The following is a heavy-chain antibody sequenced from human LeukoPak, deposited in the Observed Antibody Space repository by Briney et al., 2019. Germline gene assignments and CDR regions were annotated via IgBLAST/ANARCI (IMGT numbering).Heavy chain of an antibody. CDR3: ARDRGDPDYYFDQ. V-gene: IGHV3-33*01. J-gene: IGHJ4*02. Sequence: GRSLRLSCAASGFTLSSYGIHWVRQAPGKGLEWEAVVWYDGSEKYYADSVKGRFTISRDNSKNTLYLQMNSLRAEDTAIYYCARDRGDPDYYFDQWGQGTLVTVSS. D-gene: IGHD7-27*01. CDR2: VWYDGSEK. CDR1: GFTLSSYG.